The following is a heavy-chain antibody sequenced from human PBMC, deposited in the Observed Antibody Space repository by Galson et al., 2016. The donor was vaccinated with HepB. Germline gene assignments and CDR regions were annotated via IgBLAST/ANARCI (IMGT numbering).Heavy chain of an antibody. D-gene: IGHD6-25*01. V-gene: IGHV3-21*01. CDR3: ARHSGVSGYAPQLY. CDR1: GFTFSDYT. CDR2: LSSGGNYI. Sequence: SLRLSCAASGFTFSDYTLNWVRQAPGKGLEWVSSLSSGGNYIYYADSGKGRFTISRDNAKNSLYLQMNTLRADDTALYYCARHSGVSGYAPQLYWGQGTLVTVSS. J-gene: IGHJ4*02.